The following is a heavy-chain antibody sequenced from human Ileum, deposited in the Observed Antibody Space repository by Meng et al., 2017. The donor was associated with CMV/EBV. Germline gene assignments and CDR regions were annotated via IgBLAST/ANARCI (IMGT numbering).Heavy chain of an antibody. D-gene: IGHD1-26*01. CDR1: GYTFTSNN. V-gene: IGHV7-4-1*02. J-gene: IGHJ4*02. Sequence: CKTSGYTFTSNNISWVRQAPGQGTEWMGWIDTYTGNPTYAQDFTGRFVFSLDTSVNTAYLQISSLKAGDTAVYYCARDGLSGRYFDYWGQGTLVTVSS. CDR2: IDTYTGNP. CDR3: ARDGLSGRYFDY.